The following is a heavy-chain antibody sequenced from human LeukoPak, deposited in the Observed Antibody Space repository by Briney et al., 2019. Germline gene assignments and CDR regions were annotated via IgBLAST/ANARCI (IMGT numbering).Heavy chain of an antibody. CDR1: GFTLSSYV. V-gene: IGHV3-30*04. Sequence: GGSLRLSCAASGFTLSSYVMHGVRQAPGQGLDWVAIISYDGSNDYYADSVKGRFTISRDNSKNTLYLQMNSLRAADTAVYYCARDKGTSYLSSFAYWGQGSLVT. J-gene: IGHJ4*02. CDR3: ARDKGTSYLSSFAY. CDR2: ISYDGSND. D-gene: IGHD6-6*01.